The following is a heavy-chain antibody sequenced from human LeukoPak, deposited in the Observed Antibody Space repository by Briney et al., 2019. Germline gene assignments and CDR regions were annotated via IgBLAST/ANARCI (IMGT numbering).Heavy chain of an antibody. CDR2: INHSGST. J-gene: IGHJ5*02. Sequence: PSETLSLTCTVSGGSISGYYWSWIRQPPGKGLEWIGEINHSGSTNYNPSLKSRVTISVDTSKNQFSLKLSSVTAADTAVYYCARLVLRGYSYGQKPNWFDPWGQGTLVTVSS. D-gene: IGHD5-18*01. CDR1: GGSISGYY. CDR3: ARLVLRGYSYGQKPNWFDP. V-gene: IGHV4-34*01.